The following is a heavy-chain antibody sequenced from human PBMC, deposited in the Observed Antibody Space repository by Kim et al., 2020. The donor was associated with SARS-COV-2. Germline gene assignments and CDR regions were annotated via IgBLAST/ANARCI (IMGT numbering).Heavy chain of an antibody. V-gene: IGHV3-74*01. J-gene: IGHJ4*02. CDR3: ARAGDRGITMVLYYFDY. CDR2: INSDGSST. D-gene: IGHD3-10*01. CDR1: GFTFSSYW. Sequence: GGSLRLSCAASGFTFSSYWMHWVRQAPGKGLVWVSRINSDGSSTSYADSVKGRFTISRDNAKNTLYLQMNSLRAEDTAVYYCARAGDRGITMVLYYFDYWGQGTLVTVSS.